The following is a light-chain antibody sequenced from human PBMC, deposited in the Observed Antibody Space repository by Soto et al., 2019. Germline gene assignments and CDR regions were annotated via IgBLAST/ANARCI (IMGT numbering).Light chain of an antibody. CDR2: DVI. CDR3: CSYAGGNTLV. J-gene: IGLJ2*01. CDR1: SSDVGASDY. Sequence: QSALTQPPSASGSPGQSVTISCTGTSSDVGASDYVSWYQQHPGKAPKLMIYDVIKRPSGVPDRFSGSKSGNTASLTVSGLQTEYEADYYCCSYAGGNTLVFGGGTKVTVL. V-gene: IGLV2-8*01.